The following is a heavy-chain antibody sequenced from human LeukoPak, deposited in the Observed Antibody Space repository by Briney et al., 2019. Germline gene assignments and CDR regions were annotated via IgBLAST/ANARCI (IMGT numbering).Heavy chain of an antibody. CDR2: IKHDGTEK. CDR3: ATSSWNYHNY. CDR1: GFTFSNYW. Sequence: GGSLRLSCAASGFTFSNYWMIWVRQAPGKGLEWVATIKHDGTEKYYVDSVKGRFTISRDNPKNSLYLQMNSLRAEDTAVYYCATSSWNYHNYWGQGTLVSVSS. V-gene: IGHV3-7*01. D-gene: IGHD1-7*01. J-gene: IGHJ4*02.